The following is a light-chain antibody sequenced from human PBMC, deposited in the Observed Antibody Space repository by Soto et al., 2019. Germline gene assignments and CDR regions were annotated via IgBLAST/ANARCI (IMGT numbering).Light chain of an antibody. CDR1: QSVRNN. Sequence: EIVTTQSPATLSVSPGERATLSCRASQSVRNNLAWYQQKPGQAPRLLIYGASTRATGIPARFSGRGSGTEFTLTISSLQSEDFAVYYCQQYNNWPPWTFGQGTKVEIK. CDR2: GAS. V-gene: IGKV3-15*01. J-gene: IGKJ1*01. CDR3: QQYNNWPPWT.